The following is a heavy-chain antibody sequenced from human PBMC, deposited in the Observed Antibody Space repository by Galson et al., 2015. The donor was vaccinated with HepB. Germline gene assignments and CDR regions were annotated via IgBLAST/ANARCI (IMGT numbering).Heavy chain of an antibody. D-gene: IGHD2-21*02. V-gene: IGHV1-18*01. CDR3: ARTILPMVTAILYYYYGMDV. CDR1: GYIFTSYG. CDR2: ISAYNGNT. J-gene: IGHJ6*02. Sequence: SVKVSCKASGYIFTSYGISWVRQAPGQGLEWMGWISAYNGNTNYAQKLQGRVTMTTDTSTSTAYMELRSLRSDDTAVYYCARTILPMVTAILYYYYGMDVWGQGTTVTVSS.